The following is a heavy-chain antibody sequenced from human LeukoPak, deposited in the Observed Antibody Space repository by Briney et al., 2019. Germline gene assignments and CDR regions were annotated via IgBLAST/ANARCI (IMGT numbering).Heavy chain of an antibody. CDR3: ARVSTSYYYDGSGYYPIYSFDY. J-gene: IGHJ4*02. CDR2: ISSSGRIT. Sequence: PGGSLRLSCAASGFTFSSYEMNWVRQAPGKGLEWVSDISSSGRITYYADSVKGRFTISRDNAKNSLYLQMNSLRAEDTAVYYCARVSTSYYYDGSGYYPIYSFDYWGQGTLVTVSS. CDR1: GFTFSSYE. D-gene: IGHD3-22*01. V-gene: IGHV3-48*03.